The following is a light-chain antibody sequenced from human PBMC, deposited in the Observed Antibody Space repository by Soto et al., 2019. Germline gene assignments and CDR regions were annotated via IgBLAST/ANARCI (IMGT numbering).Light chain of an antibody. J-gene: IGKJ4*01. Sequence: DIQMTQSPFSLPASVGDRVNITCRASQSISNYLNWYQQKPGRAPSLLIHGASSLQGGVPSRFSGSGSGTDFTLTISSLQPEDFTTYYCQQTYRAPLTFGGGTKVEI. V-gene: IGKV1-39*01. CDR2: GAS. CDR1: QSISNY. CDR3: QQTYRAPLT.